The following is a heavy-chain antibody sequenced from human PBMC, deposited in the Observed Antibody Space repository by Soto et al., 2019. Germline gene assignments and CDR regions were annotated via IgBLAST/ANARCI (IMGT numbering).Heavy chain of an antibody. CDR2: IRQDGTEI. D-gene: IGHD3-3*01. CDR1: GSTLESHW. Sequence: EVQLVESGGGMVQPGGSLRLVCVDSGSTLESHWMAWVRQAPGKGLKWVANIRQDGTEIHYVEAVRGRFIISRDNAKKSVYLQMTRLRVEDSARYYCATEGDFCRGVYGWFGAWGQATRVTVSS. V-gene: IGHV3-7*01. CDR3: ATEGDFCRGVYGWFGA. J-gene: IGHJ5*02.